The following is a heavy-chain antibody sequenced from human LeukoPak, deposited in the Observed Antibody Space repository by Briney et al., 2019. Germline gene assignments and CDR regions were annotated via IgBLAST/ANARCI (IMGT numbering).Heavy chain of an antibody. CDR3: ARDSYYGFWSGYDNWFDP. Sequence: GGSLRLSCAASGFTLSSYAMSWVRQAPGKGLEWVSYISSSSSTIYYADSVKGRFAISRDNAKNSLYLQMNSLRAEDTAVYYCARDSYYGFWSGYDNWFDPWGQGTLVTVSS. D-gene: IGHD3-3*01. V-gene: IGHV3-48*01. CDR1: GFTLSSYA. CDR2: ISSSSSTI. J-gene: IGHJ5*02.